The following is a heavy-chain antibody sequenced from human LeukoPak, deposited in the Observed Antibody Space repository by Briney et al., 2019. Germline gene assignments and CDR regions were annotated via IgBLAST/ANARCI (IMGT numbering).Heavy chain of an antibody. CDR3: AKPATYYDILTGYDY. CDR1: GFTFSSYA. Sequence: GGSLRLSCAASGFTFSSYAMSWVHQAPGKGLEWDSAISGSGGRTDYADSVKGRFTISRDNSKNSLYLQMISLRAEDTALYYCAKPATYYDILTGYDYWGQGTLVTVSS. D-gene: IGHD3-9*01. V-gene: IGHV3-23*01. J-gene: IGHJ4*02. CDR2: ISGSGGRT.